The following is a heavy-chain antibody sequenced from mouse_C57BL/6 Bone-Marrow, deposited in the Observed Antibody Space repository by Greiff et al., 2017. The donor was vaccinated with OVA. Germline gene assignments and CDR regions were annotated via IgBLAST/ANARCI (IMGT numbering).Heavy chain of an antibody. CDR2: IYPGDGDT. Sequence: VQLQQSGPELVKPGASVKISCKASGYAFSSSWMNWVKQRPGKGLEWIGRIYPGDGDTNYNGKFKGKATLTADKSSSTAYKQLSSLTSEDSAVYFCARTGEIYYDYDGFADWGQGTLVTVSA. CDR1: GYAFSSSW. J-gene: IGHJ3*01. V-gene: IGHV1-82*01. D-gene: IGHD2-4*01. CDR3: ARTGEIYYDYDGFAD.